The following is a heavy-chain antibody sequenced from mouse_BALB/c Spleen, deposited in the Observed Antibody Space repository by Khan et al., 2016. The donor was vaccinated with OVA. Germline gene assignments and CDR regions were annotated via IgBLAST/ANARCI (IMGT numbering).Heavy chain of an antibody. D-gene: IGHD2-1*01. Sequence: EVQLVESGGGLVQPGGSRKLSCAASGFTFSSFGMHWVRQAPKKGLEWVAYISSGSSTIYYVDTVKGRFTISRDNPKNTLFLQMTSLRSEDTAMYYCARSGGKFHLYFDVWGAGTSVTVSS. CDR1: GFTFSSFG. V-gene: IGHV5-17*02. CDR2: ISSGSSTI. CDR3: ARSGGKFHLYFDV. J-gene: IGHJ1*01.